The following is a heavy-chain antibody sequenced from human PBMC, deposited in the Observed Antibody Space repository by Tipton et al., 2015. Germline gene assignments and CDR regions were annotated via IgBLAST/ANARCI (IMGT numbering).Heavy chain of an antibody. CDR1: GGTFSSYA. CDR2: IIPIFGTA. J-gene: IGHJ3*02. CDR3: ARVGGKASNAFDI. Sequence: QLVQSGAEVKKPGSSVKVSCKASGGTFSSYAFSWVRQAPGQGLEWMGWIIPIFGTANYTQRFQGRVTSFADGSTSTAYMELSSLRSDDTAVYYCARVGGKASNAFDIWGQGTMVTVSS. D-gene: IGHD1-26*01. V-gene: IGHV1-69*01.